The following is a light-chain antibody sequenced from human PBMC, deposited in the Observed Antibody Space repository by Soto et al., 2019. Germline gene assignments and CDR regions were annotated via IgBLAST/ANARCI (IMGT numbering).Light chain of an antibody. Sequence: RVISKDRNSLSEYTCESSAVSPWASQSVSSKLAWYQQKPGQPPRLLIYAASTRATGIPVRFSGSGSGTEFTLTVRRPRSDCFAVYYFHQYNAWLCPFGEGTKVDIK. CDR1: QSVSSK. J-gene: IGKJ1*01. V-gene: IGKV3-15*01. CDR2: AAS. CDR3: HQYNAWLCP.